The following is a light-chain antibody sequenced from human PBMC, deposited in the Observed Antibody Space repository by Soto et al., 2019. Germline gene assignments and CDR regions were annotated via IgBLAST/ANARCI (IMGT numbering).Light chain of an antibody. CDR3: QKSYTTPYT. V-gene: IGKV1-5*01. Sequence: DIQMTQSPSTLSASVGDRVTISCRASQSISSWLAWYQQKPGKAPKLLIYDASSLESGVPSRLSGSGSGTDFTLTISRLQPEDFATYYCQKSYTTPYTFGQGTRLEIK. CDR2: DAS. J-gene: IGKJ5*01. CDR1: QSISSW.